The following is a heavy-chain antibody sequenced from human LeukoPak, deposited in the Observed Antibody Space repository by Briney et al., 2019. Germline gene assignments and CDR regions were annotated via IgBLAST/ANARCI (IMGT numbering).Heavy chain of an antibody. J-gene: IGHJ3*02. CDR3: ARGPPHAFDI. CDR2: INHSGST. CDR1: GGSFSGYY. V-gene: IGHV4-34*01. Sequence: SETLSLXCAVYGGSFSGYYWSWIRRPPGKGLEWIGEINHSGSTNYNPSLKSRVTISVDTSKNQFSLKLSSVTAADTAVYYCARGPPHAFDIWGQGAMVTVSS.